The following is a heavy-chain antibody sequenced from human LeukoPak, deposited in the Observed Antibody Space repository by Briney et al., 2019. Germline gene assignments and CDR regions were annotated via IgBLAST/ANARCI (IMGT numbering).Heavy chain of an antibody. Sequence: GGSLRLSCAASGLTFSNYAMSWVRQAPGRGLEWVSAISGSGGSTYYADSAGGRFTISRDNSKNTLYLQMNSLRAEDTAVYYCAEGLVAATHFNYWGQGTLVTVSS. D-gene: IGHD2-15*01. CDR3: AEGLVAATHFNY. J-gene: IGHJ4*02. CDR2: ISGSGGST. V-gene: IGHV3-23*01. CDR1: GLTFSNYA.